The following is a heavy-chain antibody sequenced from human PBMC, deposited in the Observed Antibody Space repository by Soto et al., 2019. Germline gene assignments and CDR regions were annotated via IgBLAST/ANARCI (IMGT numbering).Heavy chain of an antibody. CDR1: GGSISSGGYS. D-gene: IGHD4-17*01. V-gene: IGHV4-30-2*01. CDR3: PRERGFYGGHDAFNI. J-gene: IGHJ3*02. Sequence: QLQLQESGSGLVKPSQTLSLTCAVSGGSISSGGYSWSWIRQPPGKGLEWIGYIYHSGSTYYNPSLKSRVTISVDRSKNQFSLKLSSVTAADTAVYYCPRERGFYGGHDAFNIWGQWTMVTVSS. CDR2: IYHSGST.